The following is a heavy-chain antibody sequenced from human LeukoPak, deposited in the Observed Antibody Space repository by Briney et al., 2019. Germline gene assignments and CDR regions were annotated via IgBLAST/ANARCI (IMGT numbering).Heavy chain of an antibody. Sequence: SETLSLTCTVSGGSISSYYWSWIRQPAGKGLEWIGRIYTSGSTNYNPSLKSRVTMSVDTSKNQFSLKLSSVTAADTAVYYCAAEIYDFWSGYYRKWGQGTLVTVSS. D-gene: IGHD3-3*01. V-gene: IGHV4-4*07. CDR3: AAEIYDFWSGYYRK. J-gene: IGHJ4*02. CDR1: GGSISSYY. CDR2: IYTSGST.